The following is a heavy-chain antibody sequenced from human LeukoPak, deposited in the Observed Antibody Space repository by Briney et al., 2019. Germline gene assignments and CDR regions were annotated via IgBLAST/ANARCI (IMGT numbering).Heavy chain of an antibody. J-gene: IGHJ4*02. D-gene: IGHD3-3*01. CDR1: GYTFSSYW. V-gene: IGHV5-51*01. Sequence: GESLKISCKGSGYTFSSYWIGWVRQMPGKGLEWMGIIYPGDSDTRYSPSLQGQVTISVDTSIGTAYLQWSSLKTSDTAIYYCARQNDFRLDYWGQGTLVTVSS. CDR3: ARQNDFRLDY. CDR2: IYPGDSDT.